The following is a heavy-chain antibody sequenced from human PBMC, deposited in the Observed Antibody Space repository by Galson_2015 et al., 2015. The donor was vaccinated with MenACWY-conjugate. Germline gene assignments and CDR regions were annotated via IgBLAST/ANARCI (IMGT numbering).Heavy chain of an antibody. CDR1: GDRVSSHSAT. D-gene: IGHD4-17*01. CDR3: ATDYGDYDWRFDY. CDR2: TYYRSKWYN. Sequence: CAIFGDRVSSHSATWSWIRQSRSRGLEWLGRTYYRSKWYNDYAESVKSRITINPDTSKNKFSLQLNSVTPEDTAVYYCATDYGDYDWRFDYWGQGTLVTVSS. J-gene: IGHJ4*02. V-gene: IGHV6-1*01.